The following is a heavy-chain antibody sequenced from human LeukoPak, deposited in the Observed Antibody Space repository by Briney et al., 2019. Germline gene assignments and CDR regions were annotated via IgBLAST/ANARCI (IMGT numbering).Heavy chain of an antibody. V-gene: IGHV3-30*18. J-gene: IGHJ4*02. D-gene: IGHD5-12*01. Sequence: GGSLGLSCAASGFTFSSYGMHWVRQAPGKGLEWVAVISYDGSNKYYADSVKGRFTISRDNSKNTLYLQMNSLRAEDTAVYYCAKSGEGDGTDYWGQGTLVTVSS. CDR1: GFTFSSYG. CDR3: AKSGEGDGTDY. CDR2: ISYDGSNK.